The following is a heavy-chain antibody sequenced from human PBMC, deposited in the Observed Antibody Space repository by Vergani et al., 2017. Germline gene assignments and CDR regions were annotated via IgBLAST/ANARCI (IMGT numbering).Heavy chain of an antibody. CDR1: GFTVSSNY. CDR3: ARETALEWGLRGPYYYYGMDV. D-gene: IGHD1-26*01. J-gene: IGHJ6*02. CDR2: IYSGGST. Sequence: EVQLVESGGGLIQPGGSLRLSCAASGFTVSSNYMSWVRQAPGQGLEWVSVIYSGGSTYYADSVKGRFTISRDNSKNTLYLQMNSLRAEDTAVYYCARETALEWGLRGPYYYYGMDVWGQGTTVTVSS. V-gene: IGHV3-53*01.